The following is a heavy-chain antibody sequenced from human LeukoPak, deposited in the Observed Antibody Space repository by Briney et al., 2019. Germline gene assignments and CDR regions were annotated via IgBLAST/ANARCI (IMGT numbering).Heavy chain of an antibody. V-gene: IGHV4-39*01. D-gene: IGHD2-15*01. CDR1: GGSISGSGFY. CDR2: IYFSGST. Sequence: SETLSLTCTVSGGSISGSGFYWGWIRQPPGKGLEWIGNIYFSGSTYYNPSLKSRVTISVDTSKNQFSLKLTSLTAADTAVYYCARYGRRGLLDAFDIWGQGTMVTVSS. CDR3: ARYGRRGLLDAFDI. J-gene: IGHJ3*02.